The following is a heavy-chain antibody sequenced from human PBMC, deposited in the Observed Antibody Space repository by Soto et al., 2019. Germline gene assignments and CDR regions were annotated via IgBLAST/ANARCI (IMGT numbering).Heavy chain of an antibody. J-gene: IGHJ6*02. D-gene: IGHD1-7*01. CDR2: IIPIFGTA. Sequence: GASVKVSCKASGCTFSSYAISGLRQAPGQGLEWMGGIIPIFGTANYTQKFQGRVTITADESTSTAYMELSSLRSEDTAVYYCARDKLELRLMDYYYYGMDVWGQGTTVTVSS. CDR3: ARDKLELRLMDYYYYGMDV. V-gene: IGHV1-69*13. CDR1: GCTFSSYA.